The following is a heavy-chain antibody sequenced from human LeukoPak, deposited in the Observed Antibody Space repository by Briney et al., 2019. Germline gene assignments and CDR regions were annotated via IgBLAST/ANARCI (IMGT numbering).Heavy chain of an antibody. J-gene: IGHJ6*02. Sequence: GGSLRLSCAASGFTFSSYSMNWVRQAPGKGLEWVSYISSSSSTIYYADSVKGRFTISRDNAKNSLYLQMNSLRAEDTAVYYCARDGLRGYYYYGMDVWGQGTTVTVSS. CDR3: ARDGLRGYYYYGMDV. CDR1: GFTFSSYS. CDR2: ISSSSSTI. D-gene: IGHD5-12*01. V-gene: IGHV3-48*04.